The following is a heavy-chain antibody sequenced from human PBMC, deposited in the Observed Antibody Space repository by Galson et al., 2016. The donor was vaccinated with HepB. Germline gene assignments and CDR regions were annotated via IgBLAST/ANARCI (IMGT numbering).Heavy chain of an antibody. Sequence: TLSLTCSVSGGSISSGNYYWSWVRQLPQKGLEWIGYFYARGSAFYNPSVRSRVTISADTYKNQFSLRLSSVTAADTALYYCARGVWVGELQPYVWFDPWGQGTLVTVSS. CDR1: GGSISSGNYY. CDR2: FYARGSA. V-gene: IGHV4-31*03. J-gene: IGHJ5*02. D-gene: IGHD3-10*01. CDR3: ARGVWVGELQPYVWFDP.